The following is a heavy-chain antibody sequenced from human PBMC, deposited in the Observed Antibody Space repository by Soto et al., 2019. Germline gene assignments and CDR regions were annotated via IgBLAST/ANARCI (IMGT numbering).Heavy chain of an antibody. D-gene: IGHD3-3*01. CDR3: ARAPILGAAPNGVY. CDR2: IYYSGST. J-gene: IGHJ4*02. Sequence: QVQLQESGPGLVKPSETLSLTCTVSGGSVSSGSYYWSWIRQPPGKGLEWIGYIYYSGSTNYNPSLKSRVTISVDTSKNQFSLKLSSVTAADTAVYYCARAPILGAAPNGVYWGQGTLVTVSS. V-gene: IGHV4-61*01. CDR1: GGSVSSGSYY.